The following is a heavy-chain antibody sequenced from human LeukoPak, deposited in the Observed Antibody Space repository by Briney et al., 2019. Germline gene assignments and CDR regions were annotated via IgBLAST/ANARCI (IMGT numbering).Heavy chain of an antibody. V-gene: IGHV3-23*01. CDR1: GFTFSSYW. Sequence: PGGSLRLSCAASGFTFSSYWMHWVRQAPGKGLESVSAIRGSGGSTYYADSAKGRFTISRDDSKSTLYLQMNSLRAEDTAVYHCVTFYYDSGGSYFHYWGQGTLVTVSS. D-gene: IGHD3-22*01. CDR3: VTFYYDSGGSYFHY. J-gene: IGHJ4*02. CDR2: IRGSGGST.